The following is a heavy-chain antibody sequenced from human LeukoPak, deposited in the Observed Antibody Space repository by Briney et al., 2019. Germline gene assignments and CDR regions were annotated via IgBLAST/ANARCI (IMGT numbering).Heavy chain of an antibody. CDR2: IYYSGST. V-gene: IGHV4-59*01. Sequence: PSETLSLTCTVPGGSISSYYWSWIRQPPGKGLEWIGYIYYSGSTNYNPSLKSRVTISVDTSKNQFSLKLSSVTAADTAVYYCARESPRGAVAVTFDYWGQGTLVTVSS. CDR3: ARESPRGAVAVTFDY. J-gene: IGHJ4*02. D-gene: IGHD6-19*01. CDR1: GGSISSYY.